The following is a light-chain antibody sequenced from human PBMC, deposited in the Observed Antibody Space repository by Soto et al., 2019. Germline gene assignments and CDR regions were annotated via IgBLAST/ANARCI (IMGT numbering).Light chain of an antibody. Sequence: QSVVTQPPSVAGAPGQRVTISCTGSSSNIGAGYDVHWYQQLPGTAPKLLIYGISNRPSGVPDRFSGSKSGTSASLAITGLHAEVETDYYCPSYDSSLRGVFGTGTKLTVL. CDR2: GIS. CDR3: PSYDSSLRGV. J-gene: IGLJ1*01. CDR1: SSNIGAGYD. V-gene: IGLV1-40*01.